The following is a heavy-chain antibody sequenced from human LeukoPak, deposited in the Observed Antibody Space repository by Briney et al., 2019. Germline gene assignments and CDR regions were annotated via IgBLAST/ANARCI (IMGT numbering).Heavy chain of an antibody. Sequence: PGGSLRLSCAASGFTVSSNYMSWVRQAPGKGLEWVPVIYSGGSTYYADSVKGRFTISRDNSKNTLYLQMNSLRAEDTAVYYCASGGREFSYQYYFDYWGQGTLVTVSS. V-gene: IGHV3-66*01. CDR3: ASGGREFSYQYYFDY. CDR1: GFTVSSNY. D-gene: IGHD3-10*01. J-gene: IGHJ4*02. CDR2: IYSGGST.